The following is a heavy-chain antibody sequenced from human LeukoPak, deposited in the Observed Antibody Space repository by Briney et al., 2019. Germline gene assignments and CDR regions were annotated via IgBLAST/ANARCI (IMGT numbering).Heavy chain of an antibody. CDR2: IIPIFGTA. V-gene: IGHV1-69*05. CDR1: GGTFSSYA. Sequence: SVNVSCKASGGTFSSYAISWVRQAPGQGLEWMGRIIPIFGTANYAQKFQGRVTITTDESTSTAYMELSSLRSEDTAVYYCAREMEQWLVQGEFDYWGQGTLVTVSP. J-gene: IGHJ4*02. CDR3: AREMEQWLVQGEFDY. D-gene: IGHD6-19*01.